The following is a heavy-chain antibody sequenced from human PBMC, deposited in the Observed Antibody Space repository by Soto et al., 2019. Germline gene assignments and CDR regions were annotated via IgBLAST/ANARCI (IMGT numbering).Heavy chain of an antibody. V-gene: IGHV4-39*01. J-gene: IGHJ5*02. CDR3: AKWLAVAGTHWFDP. CDR2: IYYSGSA. CDR1: GGSISSNRYY. Sequence: QLQLQESGPGLVKPSETLSLTCTVSGGSISSNRYYWGWIRQPPGKGLEWIGSIYYSGSAYYNPSLKSRVTISVDTSNNQFSLKLSSVTAADTAVYYCAKWLAVAGTHWFDPWGQGTLVTVSS. D-gene: IGHD6-19*01.